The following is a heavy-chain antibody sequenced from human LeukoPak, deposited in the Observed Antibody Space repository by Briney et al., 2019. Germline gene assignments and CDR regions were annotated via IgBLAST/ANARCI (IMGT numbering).Heavy chain of an antibody. CDR2: IKPSGGST. V-gene: IGHV1-2*02. J-gene: IGHJ5*02. Sequence: GSVKDSCKASGYNFIGYYVHWVRQAPGQGLEGVGIIKPSGGSTSYAQKFSGRVTMTRDTSIITAYMELSRLRSDDTAVYYCARRIWFGELSFNWFDRWGQGTLVTVSS. CDR1: GYNFIGYY. CDR3: ARRIWFGELSFNWFDR. D-gene: IGHD3-10*01.